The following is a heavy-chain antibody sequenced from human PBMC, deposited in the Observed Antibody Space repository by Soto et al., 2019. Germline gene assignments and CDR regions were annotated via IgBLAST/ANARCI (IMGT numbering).Heavy chain of an antibody. CDR1: GGSISSYY. D-gene: IGHD3-22*01. CDR2: IYYSGST. CDR3: ARAYYDSSGHFDY. V-gene: IGHV4-59*01. J-gene: IGHJ4*02. Sequence: PSETLSLTCTVSGGSISSYYWSWIRQPPGKGLEWIGYIYYSGSTNYNPSLKSRVTISVDTSKNQFSLKLSSVTAADTAVYYCARAYYDSSGHFDYWGQGTLVTVS.